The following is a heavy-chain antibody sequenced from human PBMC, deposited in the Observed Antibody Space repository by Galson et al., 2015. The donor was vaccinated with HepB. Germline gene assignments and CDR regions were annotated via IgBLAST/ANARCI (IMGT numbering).Heavy chain of an antibody. D-gene: IGHD2-2*01. CDR1: GYTFTSYA. CDR3: ARDRVVVPAAMIYYYYGMDV. Sequence: SVKVSCKASGYTFTSYAMHWVRQAPGQRLEWMGWINAGNGNTKYSQKFQGRVTITRDTSASTAYMELSSLRSEDTAVYYCARDRVVVPAAMIYYYYGMDVWGQGTTVTVSS. V-gene: IGHV1-3*01. J-gene: IGHJ6*02. CDR2: INAGNGNT.